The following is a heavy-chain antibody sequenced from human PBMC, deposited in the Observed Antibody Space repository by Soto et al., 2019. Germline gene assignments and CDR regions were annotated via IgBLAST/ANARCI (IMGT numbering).Heavy chain of an antibody. CDR1: GGSFSGYY. J-gene: IGHJ6*02. CDR2: INHSGST. CDR3: AFKYTSAESTPPNYYYYYGMDV. Sequence: QVQLQQWGAGLLKPSETLSLTCAVYGGSFSGYYWSWIRQPPGKGLEWIGEINHSGSTNYNPSLMSRVTISVDTSKNQFSLKLSSVTAADTAVYYCAFKYTSAESTPPNYYYYYGMDVWGQGTTVTVSS. V-gene: IGHV4-34*01. D-gene: IGHD2-2*02.